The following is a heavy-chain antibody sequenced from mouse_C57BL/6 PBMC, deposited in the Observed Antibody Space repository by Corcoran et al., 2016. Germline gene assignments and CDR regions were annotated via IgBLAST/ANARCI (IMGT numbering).Heavy chain of an antibody. J-gene: IGHJ4*01. V-gene: IGHV3-6*01. D-gene: IGHD2-3*01. Sequence: DVQLQESGPGLVKPSQSLSLTCSVTGYSITSGYYWNWIRQFPGNKLEWMGYISYDGSNNYNPSLKNRISITRDTSKNQFFLKLNSVTTEDTATYYCARRRVYDGYYDYAMDYWGQGTSVTVSS. CDR3: ARRRVYDGYYDYAMDY. CDR2: ISYDGSN. CDR1: GYSITSGYY.